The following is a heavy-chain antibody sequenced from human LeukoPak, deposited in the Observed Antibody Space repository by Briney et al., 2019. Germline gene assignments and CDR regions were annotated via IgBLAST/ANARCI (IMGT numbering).Heavy chain of an antibody. Sequence: SVKVSCKASGGTFRTDAIAWIRQAPGEGLEWMGGIIPFIGAPNFAQRFHGRVTITTDETTSTVYMELSSPRSEDTAVYYCAREVITETTLGWFDPWGQGTPITVSS. J-gene: IGHJ5*02. D-gene: IGHD1-7*01. CDR1: GGTFRTDA. V-gene: IGHV1-69*05. CDR3: AREVITETTLGWFDP. CDR2: IIPFIGAP.